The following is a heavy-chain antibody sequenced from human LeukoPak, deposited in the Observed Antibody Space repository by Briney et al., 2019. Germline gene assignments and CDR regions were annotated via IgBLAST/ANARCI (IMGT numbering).Heavy chain of an antibody. CDR1: GFTFDDYA. Sequence: GGSLRLSCAASGFTFDDYAMTWVRQPPGKGLEWVSTVNWNGGSTGYADSVKGRFTISRDNAKNSLYLQMSSLRADDTAFYYCARGGTVTTFDYWGQGTLVTVSS. V-gene: IGHV3-20*04. J-gene: IGHJ4*02. CDR2: VNWNGGST. CDR3: ARGGTVTTFDY. D-gene: IGHD4-11*01.